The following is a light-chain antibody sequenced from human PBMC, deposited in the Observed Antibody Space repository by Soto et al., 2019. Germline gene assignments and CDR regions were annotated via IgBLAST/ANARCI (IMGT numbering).Light chain of an antibody. CDR1: QSVSNNY. CDR3: QQYNNWPSIT. J-gene: IGKJ5*01. Sequence: EIVFTQSPGTLSLSPGERATLSCRASQSVSNNYLAWYQQKPGQAPSLLIFGASNRAPDIPDRFSGSGSGTDFTLTISRLEPEDFAVYYCQQYNNWPSITFGQGTRLEIK. V-gene: IGKV3-20*01. CDR2: GAS.